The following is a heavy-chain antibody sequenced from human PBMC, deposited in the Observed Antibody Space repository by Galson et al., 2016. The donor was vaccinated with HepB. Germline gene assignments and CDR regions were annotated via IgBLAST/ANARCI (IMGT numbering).Heavy chain of an antibody. CDR1: GASISSSSYY. J-gene: IGHJ4*01. D-gene: IGHD5-12*01. V-gene: IGHV4-39*07. CDR3: ARVWDKNSGYDYSFYFDL. Sequence: SETLSLTCTVSGASISSSSYYWGWIRQPPGEGLEWIGSISYSGNTYYTPSLKSRVTISVDTSKNQFSLRLMSVTAADTAVYYCARVWDKNSGYDYSFYFDLWGHGTQVTVSS. CDR2: ISYSGNT.